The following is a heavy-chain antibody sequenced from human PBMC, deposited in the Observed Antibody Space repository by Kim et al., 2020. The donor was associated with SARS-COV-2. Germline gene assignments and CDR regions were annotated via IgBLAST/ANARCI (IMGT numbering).Heavy chain of an antibody. CDR3: AKDRGRLGYYYGMDA. D-gene: IGHD6-19*01. J-gene: IGHJ6*02. V-gene: IGHV3-9*01. Sequence: GGSLRLSCATSGFSFGDFALHWVRQAPGKGLEWVAGINWNSREIAYADSVKGRVTISRDDATKSLYLDMKSLGPEDTALYYCAKDRGRLGYYYGMDAWG. CDR1: GFSFGDFA. CDR2: INWNSREI.